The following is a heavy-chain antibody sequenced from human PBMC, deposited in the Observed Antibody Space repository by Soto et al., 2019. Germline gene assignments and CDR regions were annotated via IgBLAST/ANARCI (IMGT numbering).Heavy chain of an antibody. CDR2: ISAYNGNT. V-gene: IGHV1-18*01. D-gene: IGHD4-17*01. CDR3: ARAYGDYTKDYFDY. J-gene: IGHJ4*02. Sequence: ASVKVSFMASRYTFPSYGISWVRQAPGQGLEWMGWISAYNGNTNYAQKLQGRVTMTTDTSTSTAYMELRSLRSDDTAVYYCARAYGDYTKDYFDYWGQGTLVTVSS. CDR1: RYTFPSYG.